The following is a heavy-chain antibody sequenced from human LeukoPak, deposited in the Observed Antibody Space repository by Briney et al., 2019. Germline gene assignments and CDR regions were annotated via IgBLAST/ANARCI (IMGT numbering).Heavy chain of an antibody. CDR1: GGTFSSYA. D-gene: IGHD6-13*01. J-gene: IGHJ4*02. CDR2: IIPIFGTA. V-gene: IGHV1-69*05. Sequence: SVKVSCKASGGTFSSYAISWVRQAPGQGLEWMGRIIPIFGTANYAQKFQGRGTTTTDETTSTAYMELSSLRSEDTAVYYCASLSGYSSSWSDFDYWGQGTLVTVSS. CDR3: ASLSGYSSSWSDFDY.